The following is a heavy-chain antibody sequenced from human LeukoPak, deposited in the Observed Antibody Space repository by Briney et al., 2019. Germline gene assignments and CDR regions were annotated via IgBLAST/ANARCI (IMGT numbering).Heavy chain of an antibody. V-gene: IGHV1-2*06. Sequence: ALVKVSCKASGSTFTGYYMHWVRQAPGQGLEWMGRINPNSGGTNYAQKFQGRVTMTRDTSISTAYMELSRLRSDDTAVYYCARDKAKGEAAAGFWGQGTLVTVSS. CDR3: ARDKAKGEAAAGF. J-gene: IGHJ4*02. CDR2: INPNSGGT. CDR1: GSTFTGYY. D-gene: IGHD6-13*01.